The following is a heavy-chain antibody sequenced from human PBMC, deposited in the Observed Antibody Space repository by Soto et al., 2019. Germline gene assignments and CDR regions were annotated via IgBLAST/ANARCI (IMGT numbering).Heavy chain of an antibody. D-gene: IGHD3-22*01. Sequence: SVKVSFKASGGTFSSYAISWVRQAPGQGLEWMGGIIPIFGTANYAQKFQGRVTITADESTSTAYMELSSLRSEDTAVYYCARDGAYYYDSSGYYYGFDYWGQGTLVTVSS. J-gene: IGHJ4*02. CDR3: ARDGAYYYDSSGYYYGFDY. CDR2: IIPIFGTA. V-gene: IGHV1-69*13. CDR1: GGTFSSYA.